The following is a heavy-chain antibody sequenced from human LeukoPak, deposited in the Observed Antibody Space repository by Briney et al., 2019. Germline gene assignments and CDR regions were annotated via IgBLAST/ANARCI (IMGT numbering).Heavy chain of an antibody. D-gene: IGHD6-13*01. CDR1: GFTFSNYW. CDR3: ARGPYSSSWYWYFDL. Sequence: GGSLRLSCAASGFTFSNYWMSWVRQAPGKGLEWVANIKLDGSEKYYVDSVKGRFTISRDNAANSLFLQMNSLRVEDTAFYYCARGPYSSSWYWYFDLWGRGTLVTVSS. V-gene: IGHV3-7*05. J-gene: IGHJ2*01. CDR2: IKLDGSEK.